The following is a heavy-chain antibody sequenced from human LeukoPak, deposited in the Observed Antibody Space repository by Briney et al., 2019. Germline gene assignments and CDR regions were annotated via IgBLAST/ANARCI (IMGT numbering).Heavy chain of an antibody. CDR2: INPSSGGT. Sequence: ASVKVSCKVSGYTFTGYYLHWVRQAPGQGLEWMGRINPSSGGTNYAQKFQGRVTMTRDTSINTAYMDLSSLRSDDTAVYYCARGSSYGMDVWGQGTTVTVSS. CDR3: ARGSSYGMDV. J-gene: IGHJ6*02. V-gene: IGHV1-2*06. CDR1: GYTFTGYY.